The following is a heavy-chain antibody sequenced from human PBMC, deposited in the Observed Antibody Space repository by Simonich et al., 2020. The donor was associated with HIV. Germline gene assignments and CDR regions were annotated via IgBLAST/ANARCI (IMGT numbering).Heavy chain of an antibody. CDR1: GFTFSSYA. V-gene: IGHV3-30*07. CDR3: ASGGSISSVWADDY. D-gene: IGHD3-16*01. Sequence: QVQLVESGGGVVQPGRSLRLSCAASGFTFSSYAMHWVRQAPGKGLEGVAVISYDGSNKYYADSVKGRFTISRDNSKNTLYLQMNSLRAEDTAVYYFASGGSISSVWADDYWGQGTLVTVSS. CDR2: ISYDGSNK. J-gene: IGHJ4*02.